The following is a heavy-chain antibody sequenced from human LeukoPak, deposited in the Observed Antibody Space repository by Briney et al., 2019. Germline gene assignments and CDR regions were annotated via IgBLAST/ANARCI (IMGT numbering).Heavy chain of an antibody. J-gene: IGHJ3*02. CDR2: INHSGST. V-gene: IGHV4-34*01. D-gene: IGHD4-23*01. CDR1: GGSFSGYY. CDR3: ARLYGGNPGGPDQIYAFDI. Sequence: SETLSLTCAVYGGSFSGYYWSWIRQPPGKGLEWIGEINHSGSTNYNPSLKSRVTISVDTSKNQFSLKLSSVTAADTAVYYCARLYGGNPGGPDQIYAFDIWGQGTMVSVSS.